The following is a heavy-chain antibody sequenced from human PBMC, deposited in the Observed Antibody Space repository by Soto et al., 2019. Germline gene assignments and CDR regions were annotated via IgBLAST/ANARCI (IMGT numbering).Heavy chain of an antibody. J-gene: IGHJ2*01. V-gene: IGHV1-3*05. CDR2: INAGNGNT. CDR3: TRAPSWWYFDL. Sequence: QVQLVQSGAEEKKPGASVKVSCKASGYTFTSYAMHWVRQAPGQRLEWMGWINAGNGNTKYSQKFQGRVTITRDTSASTAYMELSSLRSEDTAVYYCTRAPSWWYFDLWGRGTLVTVSS. CDR1: GYTFTSYA.